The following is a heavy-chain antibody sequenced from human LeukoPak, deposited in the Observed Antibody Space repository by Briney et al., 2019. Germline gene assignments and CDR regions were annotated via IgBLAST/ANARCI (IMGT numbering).Heavy chain of an antibody. Sequence: GASVKVSCKASGFTFTTSAVQWVRQARGQRLEWIGWIVVGSGNTNYAQKFQERVTITRDTSTSTVYMNLSSQRSEDTAVYYCAAASNYYDRSNYYSYAMDVWGQGTTVTVSS. J-gene: IGHJ6*02. CDR3: AAASNYYDRSNYYSYAMDV. D-gene: IGHD3-22*01. V-gene: IGHV1-58*01. CDR1: GFTFTTSA. CDR2: IVVGSGNT.